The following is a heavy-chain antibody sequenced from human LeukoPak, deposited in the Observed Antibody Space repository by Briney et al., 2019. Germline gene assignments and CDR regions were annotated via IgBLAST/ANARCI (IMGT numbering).Heavy chain of an antibody. V-gene: IGHV4-59*01. CDR1: GVSISSYY. CDR2: IYYSGST. J-gene: IGHJ4*02. CDR3: ARVPTVTWYYFDY. D-gene: IGHD4-17*01. Sequence: SETLSLTCNVSGVSISSYYWSWIRQPPGKGLEWIGYIYYSGSTNYNPSLKSRVTISVDTSKNQFSLKLSSVTAADTAVYYCARVPTVTWYYFDYWGQGTLVTVSS.